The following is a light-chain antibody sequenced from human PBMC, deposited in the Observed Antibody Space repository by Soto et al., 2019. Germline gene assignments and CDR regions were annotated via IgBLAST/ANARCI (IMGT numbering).Light chain of an antibody. CDR2: EVS. CDR3: SSYSGTNNLLI. Sequence: QSALTQPPSASGSPGQSVTISCTGTSNDVGNYNYVSWYQQHPGTAPKVLISEVSKRPSGVPDRFSGSKSGNMASLTVSGLQAEDEADYYCSSYSGTNNLLIFGGGTQLTVL. J-gene: IGLJ2*01. V-gene: IGLV2-8*01. CDR1: SNDVGNYNY.